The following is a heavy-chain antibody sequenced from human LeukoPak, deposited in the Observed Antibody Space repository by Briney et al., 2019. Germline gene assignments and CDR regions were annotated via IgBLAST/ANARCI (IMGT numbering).Heavy chain of an antibody. J-gene: IGHJ4*02. CDR2: ISGSGGST. CDR1: GFTFSSYS. CDR3: AKDPSGNWKTDY. Sequence: GGSLRLSCAASGFTFSSYSMSWVRQAPGKGLEWVSAISGSGGSTYYADSVKGRFTISRDNSKNTLYLQMNSLRAEDTAVYYCAKDPSGNWKTDYWGQGTLVTVSS. D-gene: IGHD1-20*01. V-gene: IGHV3-23*01.